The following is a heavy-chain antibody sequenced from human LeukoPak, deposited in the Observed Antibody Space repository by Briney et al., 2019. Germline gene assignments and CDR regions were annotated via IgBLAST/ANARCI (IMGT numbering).Heavy chain of an antibody. CDR2: ISSSGSTI. CDR3: ARDGYWDCSSTSCYGDPY. Sequence: GGSLRLSCAASGFTVSSNYMSWIRQAPGKGLEWVSYISSSGSTIYYADSVKGRFTISRDNAKNSLYLQMNSLRAEDTAVYYCARDGYWDCSSTSCYGDPYWGQGTLVTVSS. J-gene: IGHJ4*02. V-gene: IGHV3-11*01. CDR1: GFTVSSNY. D-gene: IGHD2-2*01.